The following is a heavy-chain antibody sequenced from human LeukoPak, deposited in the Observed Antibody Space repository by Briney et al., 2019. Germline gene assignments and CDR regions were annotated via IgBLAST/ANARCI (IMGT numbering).Heavy chain of an antibody. CDR2: IKQDGSEK. V-gene: IGHV3-7*01. D-gene: IGHD4/OR15-4a*01. CDR3: ASGQEVPFDY. Sequence: PGGSLRLSCAASGFTFSDYWMSWVRQAPGKGLEWVANIKQDGSEKYYVDSVKGRFTISRDNSKNTLYLQMNSLRAEDTAVYYCASGQEVPFDYWGQGTLVTVSS. J-gene: IGHJ4*02. CDR1: GFTFSDYW.